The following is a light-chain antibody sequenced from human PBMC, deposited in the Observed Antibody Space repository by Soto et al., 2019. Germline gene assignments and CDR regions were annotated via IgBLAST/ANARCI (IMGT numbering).Light chain of an antibody. CDR1: QSIISY. Sequence: DIQMTQSPSSLSASVGDRVTTTCRASQSIISYLHWYQQKPGKAPKLLIYAASSLQSGVPSRFSGSGSGTDFTLTISSLLPEDFATYYCQQSYSTPPITFGQGTRLEIK. CDR2: AAS. CDR3: QQSYSTPPIT. V-gene: IGKV1-39*01. J-gene: IGKJ5*01.